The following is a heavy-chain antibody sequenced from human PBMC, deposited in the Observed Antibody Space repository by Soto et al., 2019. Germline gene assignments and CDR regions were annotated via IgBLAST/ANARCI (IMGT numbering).Heavy chain of an antibody. CDR2: INPIRRTP. CDR1: GLTYSSSA. Sequence: QVQLVQSGAEVRKPGSSVKVSCKASGLTYSSSAISWVRQAPGQGPEWMVGINPIRRTPDYPPKLQGRVTVTVDVSTRKVYMALGTLRPEEMAMYYCVRRGVDVVATSACDSWGQGSLVTLPS. V-gene: IGHV1-69*01. D-gene: IGHD5-12*01. CDR3: VRRGVDVVATSACDS. J-gene: IGHJ4*02.